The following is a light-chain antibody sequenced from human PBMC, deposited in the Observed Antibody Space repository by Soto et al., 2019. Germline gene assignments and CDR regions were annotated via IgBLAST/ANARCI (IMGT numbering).Light chain of an antibody. J-gene: IGKJ1*01. Sequence: DIHMTQSPSTLSASVGDRFAITCRASQSISSWLAWYQQKPGKAPNLLIYAASSLHSGVPSRLSGSGSGTDFTLTISRLEPEDFAVYYCQQYGSSGTFGQGTKVDIK. CDR1: QSISSW. CDR3: QQYGSSGT. V-gene: IGKV1-5*01. CDR2: AAS.